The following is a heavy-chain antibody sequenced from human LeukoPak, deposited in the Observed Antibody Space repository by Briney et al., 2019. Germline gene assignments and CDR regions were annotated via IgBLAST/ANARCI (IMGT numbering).Heavy chain of an antibody. CDR3: ARSPGGSFLLNDY. CDR2: INSDGSST. J-gene: IGHJ4*02. V-gene: IGHV3-74*01. Sequence: PGGSLRLSCTASGFTFSSYWMHWVRQAPGRGLVWVSRINSDGSSTTYADSVKGRFTISRDNAKNTLYLQMNSLRAEDTAVYYCARSPGGSFLLNDYWGQGTLVTVSS. CDR1: GFTFSSYW. D-gene: IGHD1-26*01.